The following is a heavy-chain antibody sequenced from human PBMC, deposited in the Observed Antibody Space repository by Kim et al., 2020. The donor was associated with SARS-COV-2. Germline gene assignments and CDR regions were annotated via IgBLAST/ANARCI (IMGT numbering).Heavy chain of an antibody. J-gene: IGHJ6*02. CDR2: INPNDGTT. CDR1: GYTFTNYY. Sequence: ASVKVSCKASGYTFTNYYMHWVRQAPGQGLEWMGIINPNDGTTTYAQKFQGRVTMTRDTYTTTVYMELSSLRSEDTAIYYCARPRSAWNYYYGRDVWGQG. V-gene: IGHV1-46*01. D-gene: IGHD6-19*01. CDR3: ARPRSAWNYYYGRDV.